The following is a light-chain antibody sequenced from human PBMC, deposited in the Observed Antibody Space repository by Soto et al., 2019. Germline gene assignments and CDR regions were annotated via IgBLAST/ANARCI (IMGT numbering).Light chain of an antibody. CDR2: SAS. CDR3: QQYNNWLS. CDR1: QSVSSN. V-gene: IGKV3-15*01. J-gene: IGKJ4*01. Sequence: EIVLTQSPATLSVSPGERATLSCRASQSVSSNLVWYQQKPGQAPRLLIYSASTRATGIPARFSGSGSGTEFTLTLSSLQSEDFAIYYCQQYNNWLSFGGGTKVEI.